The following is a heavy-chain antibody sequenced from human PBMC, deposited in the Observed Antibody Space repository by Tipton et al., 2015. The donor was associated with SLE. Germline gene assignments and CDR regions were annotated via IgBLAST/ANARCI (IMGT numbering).Heavy chain of an antibody. V-gene: IGHV4-4*01. CDR2: VYHSGNT. Sequence: TLSLTCAVSGVSISVSHWWSWVRQSPGKGLEWIGEVYHSGNTNYNPSLKSRVTISVDPSKNQFSLKLRSVTAADTAVYFCARGLGSYSSGWRYYYYYMDVWGKGTTVTVSS. CDR1: GVSISVSHW. CDR3: ARGLGSYSSGWRYYYYYMDV. J-gene: IGHJ6*03. D-gene: IGHD6-25*01.